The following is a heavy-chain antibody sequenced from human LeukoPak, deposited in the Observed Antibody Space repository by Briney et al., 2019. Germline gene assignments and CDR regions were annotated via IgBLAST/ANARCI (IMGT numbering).Heavy chain of an antibody. J-gene: IGHJ4*02. CDR3: AKDIAQGYTYGSIEQDY. CDR2: ISESGTGT. Sequence: TGGSLRLSCAASGLTFSNYAMSWVRQAPGKGLEWVSAISESGTGTYYADSVKGRFTISRDNSKNTLSLQMNSLRAEDTAVYYCAKDIAQGYTYGSIEQDYWGQGTLVTVSS. D-gene: IGHD5-18*01. V-gene: IGHV3-23*01. CDR1: GLTFSNYA.